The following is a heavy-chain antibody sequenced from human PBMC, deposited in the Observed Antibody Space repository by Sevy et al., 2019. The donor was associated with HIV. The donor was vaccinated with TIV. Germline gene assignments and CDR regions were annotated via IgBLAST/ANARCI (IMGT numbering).Heavy chain of an antibody. CDR3: ARGAPAWDGEEGRGSFDYYGMDV. Sequence: GGSLRLSCAASGLTFNSFGMHWVRQAPGKGLEWVAVLSYDGRKKYYPDSVKGRFTISRDNSKNTLYLQMNSLRAEDTVLDYGARGAPAWDGEEGRGSFDYYGMDVWGQGTTVTVSS. CDR1: GLTFNSFG. D-gene: IGHD3-10*01. CDR2: LSYDGRKK. V-gene: IGHV3-30*04. J-gene: IGHJ6*02.